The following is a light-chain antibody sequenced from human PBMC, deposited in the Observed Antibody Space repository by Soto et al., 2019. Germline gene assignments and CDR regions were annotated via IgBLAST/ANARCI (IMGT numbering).Light chain of an antibody. CDR2: KAS. J-gene: IGKJ1*01. CDR1: QSISSW. V-gene: IGKV1-5*03. Sequence: DIQMTQSPSTLSASVGDRVTITCRATQSISSWLAWYQQKPGKAPKILIYKASSLESGVPSRFSGSGSGTEFTLTISRLQPDDFATYCCQQYNSYSPLTFGQGTKVDI. CDR3: QQYNSYSPLT.